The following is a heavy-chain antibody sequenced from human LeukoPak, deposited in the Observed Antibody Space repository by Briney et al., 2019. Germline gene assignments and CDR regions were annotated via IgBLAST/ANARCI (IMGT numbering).Heavy chain of an antibody. CDR3: ARGRELGTYYDFWSGYYRGAWFDP. Sequence: SETLSLTCAVYGGSFSGYYWSWLRQPPGKGLEWIGEINHSGSTNYNPSLKSRVTISVDTSKNQFSLKLSSVTAADTAVYYCARGRELGTYYDFWSGYYRGAWFDPWGQGTLVTVSS. CDR1: GGSFSGYY. V-gene: IGHV4-34*01. D-gene: IGHD3-3*01. CDR2: INHSGST. J-gene: IGHJ5*02.